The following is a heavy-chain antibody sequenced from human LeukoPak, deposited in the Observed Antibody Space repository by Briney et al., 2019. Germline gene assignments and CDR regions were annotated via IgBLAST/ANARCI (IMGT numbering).Heavy chain of an antibody. Sequence: GGSLRLSCAASGFTFNDYTMHWVRQAPGKGLEWVSLISGDGGRTYYANSVKGRFTISRDNRKNSLYLQVNSLRIEDTALYYCAKDTSSCIVCWGQGTLVTVSS. CDR2: ISGDGGRT. D-gene: IGHD3-16*02. J-gene: IGHJ4*02. V-gene: IGHV3-43*02. CDR1: GFTFNDYT. CDR3: AKDTSSCIVC.